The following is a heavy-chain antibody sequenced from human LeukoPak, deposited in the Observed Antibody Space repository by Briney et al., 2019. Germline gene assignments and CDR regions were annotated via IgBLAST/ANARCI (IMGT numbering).Heavy chain of an antibody. CDR1: GGSFSGYY. Sequence: SETLSLTCAVYGGSFSGYYWSWLRQPPGKGLEWIGRIYISGSTNYNPSLTSRVTISVDTSKNQFSLKLSSVTAADTAVYYCARLRSGYNYYMDVWGEGTTVTISS. CDR2: IYISGST. V-gene: IGHV4-59*10. J-gene: IGHJ6*03. CDR3: ARLRSGYNYYMDV. D-gene: IGHD2-2*02.